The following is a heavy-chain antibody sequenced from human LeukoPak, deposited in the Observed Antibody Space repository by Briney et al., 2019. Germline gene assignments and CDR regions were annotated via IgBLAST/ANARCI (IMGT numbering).Heavy chain of an antibody. Sequence: GGSLRLSCAASGLSVRSHYMSWVRQAPGKGLEWVAVIYSDRRTHYGDSVKGRFTISRDNSNNTLHLQMNSLRGEDTAVYYCARCGSDYDGGAFDIWGQGTVVTVSS. J-gene: IGHJ3*02. V-gene: IGHV3-53*01. D-gene: IGHD2-21*02. CDR2: IYSDRRT. CDR3: ARCGSDYDGGAFDI. CDR1: GLSVRSHY.